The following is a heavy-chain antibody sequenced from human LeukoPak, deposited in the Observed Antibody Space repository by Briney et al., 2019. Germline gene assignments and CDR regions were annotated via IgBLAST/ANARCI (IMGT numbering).Heavy chain of an antibody. V-gene: IGHV3-74*01. D-gene: IGHD3-10*01. CDR3: ARDRDGLGY. CDR1: GFTCSSYR. CDR2: MNSDGRMTT. Sequence: PGGPLRLSCAASGFTCSSYRMHWVRQAPGKGRVGVSSMNSDGRMTTRYVDSVKGRLTISRHNPKHALSQQLNSDRAEHPAFFFCARDRDGLGYWGQGTLVTVSS. J-gene: IGHJ4*02.